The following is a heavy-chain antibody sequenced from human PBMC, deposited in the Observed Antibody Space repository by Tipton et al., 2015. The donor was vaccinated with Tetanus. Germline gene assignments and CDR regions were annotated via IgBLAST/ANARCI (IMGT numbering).Heavy chain of an antibody. D-gene: IGHD3-10*01. V-gene: IGHV3-9*01. Sequence: SLRLSCAASGFTFDDYAMHWVRQAPGKGLEWVSGISWNSGSIGYADSVKGRFTISRDNAKNSLYLQMNSLRAEDTALYYCAKDISNEYYYGSGSRGVVDYWGQGTLVTVSS. CDR2: ISWNSGSI. CDR1: GFTFDDYA. CDR3: AKDISNEYYYGSGSRGVVDY. J-gene: IGHJ4*02.